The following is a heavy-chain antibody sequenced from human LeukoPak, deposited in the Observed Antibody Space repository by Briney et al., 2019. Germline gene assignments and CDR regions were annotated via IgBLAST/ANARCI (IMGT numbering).Heavy chain of an antibody. CDR3: AKDTWYSGSYSGY. CDR1: GFTVSSNY. CDR2: IYSGGST. Sequence: GGSLRLSCAASGFTVSSNYMSWVRQAPGKGLEWVSVIYSGGSTYYADSVKGRFTISRDNSKNTVYLQMNSLRAEDTAVYYCAKDTWYSGSYSGYWGQGTLVTVSS. D-gene: IGHD1-26*01. J-gene: IGHJ4*02. V-gene: IGHV3-53*05.